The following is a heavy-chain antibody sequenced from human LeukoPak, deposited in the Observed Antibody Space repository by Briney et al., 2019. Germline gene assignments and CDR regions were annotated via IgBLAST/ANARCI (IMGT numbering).Heavy chain of an antibody. CDR3: ARGIGALNYFDY. V-gene: IGHV3-7*01. Sequence: GGSLRLSCIASGFTINQHAMSWVRQAPVKGLEWVASIRPDGSAVFYVDSVKGRFTFSRDNAKNSLDLQMNSLRAEDTAVYYCARGIGALNYFDYWGQGTLVTVSS. CDR2: IRPDGSAV. J-gene: IGHJ4*02. CDR1: GFTINQHA. D-gene: IGHD2-15*01.